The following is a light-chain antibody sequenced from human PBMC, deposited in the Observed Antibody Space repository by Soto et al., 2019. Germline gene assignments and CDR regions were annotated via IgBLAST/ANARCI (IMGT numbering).Light chain of an antibody. CDR1: QSISSW. Sequence: DIPMTQSPSTLSASVGDRVTITCRASQSISSWLAWYQQKPGKAPKLLIYKASSLESGVPSRFSGSGSGTEFTLTISSLQPDDFATYYCQQLLTFGGGTKVEIK. CDR2: KAS. CDR3: QQLLT. J-gene: IGKJ4*01. V-gene: IGKV1-5*03.